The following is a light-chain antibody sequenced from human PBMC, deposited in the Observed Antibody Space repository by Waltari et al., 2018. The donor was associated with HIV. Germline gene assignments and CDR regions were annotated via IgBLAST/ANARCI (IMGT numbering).Light chain of an antibody. Sequence: EIVLTQSPATLSVSLGERATLSCRASQSVSSNLAWLQQNPGQATRLRIYGASSRSTGVPARFSGSGSGTEFTLTISSLQSEDFAVYYRQQYRGTFGQGTKVEI. CDR2: GAS. CDR3: QQYRGT. J-gene: IGKJ1*01. CDR1: QSVSSN. V-gene: IGKV3-15*01.